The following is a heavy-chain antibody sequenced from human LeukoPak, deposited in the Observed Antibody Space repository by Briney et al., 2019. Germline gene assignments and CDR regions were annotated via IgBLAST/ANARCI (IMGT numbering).Heavy chain of an antibody. J-gene: IGHJ4*02. CDR3: ARGSIVGVDY. Sequence: SETLSLTCTVYGASISDYYWNWIRQPPGKGLEWIGSIYYSGSTYYNPSLKSRVTISVDTSKNQFSLKLSSVTAADTAVYYCARGSIVGVDYWGQGTLVTVSS. V-gene: IGHV4-59*12. CDR2: IYYSGST. D-gene: IGHD1-26*01. CDR1: GASISDYY.